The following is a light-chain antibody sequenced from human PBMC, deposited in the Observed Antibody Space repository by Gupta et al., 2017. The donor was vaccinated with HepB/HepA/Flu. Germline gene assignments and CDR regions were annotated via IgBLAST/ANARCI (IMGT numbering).Light chain of an antibody. CDR2: VTG. CDR3: LLSYNGPWV. CDR1: TGAVTSGHY. J-gene: IGLJ3*02. Sequence: QAVLTLAPSLTVSPGGTVPLTFCSSTGAVTSGHYPYWFQQKPGQAPRTLIYVTGNKNPGTPARFSGSLLGGKAALTLSGAQPEDEADYYCLLSYNGPWVFGGGTKLTVL. V-gene: IGLV7-46*01.